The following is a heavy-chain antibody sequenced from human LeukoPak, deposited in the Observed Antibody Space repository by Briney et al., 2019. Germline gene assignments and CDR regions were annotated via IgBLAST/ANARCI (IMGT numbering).Heavy chain of an antibody. D-gene: IGHD3-22*01. CDR1: GFTFSRYS. CDR2: ISSTSTFI. CDR3: ARDYFDSSDYPQTYYYYYMDV. J-gene: IGHJ6*03. Sequence: KSGGSLRLSRAASGFTFSRYSMNWVRQAPGKGLEWVASISSTSTFIYSADSVKGRFTISRDTAKNSLFLQMNSLRAEDTAIYYCARDYFDSSDYPQTYYYYYMDVWGKGTTVTVSS. V-gene: IGHV3-21*01.